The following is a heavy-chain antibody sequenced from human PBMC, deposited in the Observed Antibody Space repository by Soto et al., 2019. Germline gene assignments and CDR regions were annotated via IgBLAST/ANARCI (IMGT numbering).Heavy chain of an antibody. J-gene: IGHJ4*02. V-gene: IGHV4-30-4*01. CDR1: GDSISSSNNY. CDR3: TRHFISYGSIDY. D-gene: IGHD5-18*01. CDR2: ISYSGTT. Sequence: PSETLSLTCTVSGDSISSSNNYWSWIRQPPGEGLEWIGFISYSGTTSYSPSLKSRLAISLDTSKNQFSLSLSSVTAADTAVYYCTRHFISYGSIDYWGQGTLVTVSS.